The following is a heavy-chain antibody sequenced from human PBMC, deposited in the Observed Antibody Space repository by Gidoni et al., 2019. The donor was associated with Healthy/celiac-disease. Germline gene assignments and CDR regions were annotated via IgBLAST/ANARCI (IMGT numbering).Heavy chain of an antibody. D-gene: IGHD2-2*01. CDR1: GFPFSSYA. CDR3: AKSHQFPPPHAFDI. Sequence: EVQLLESGGGLVQPGGSLRLSCAAPGFPFSSYARSWVRQAPGKGLEGVSAISGSGGSTYYADSVKGRFTISRDNSKNTLYLQMNSLRAEDTAVYYCAKSHQFPPPHAFDIWGQGTMVTVSS. V-gene: IGHV3-23*01. CDR2: ISGSGGST. J-gene: IGHJ3*02.